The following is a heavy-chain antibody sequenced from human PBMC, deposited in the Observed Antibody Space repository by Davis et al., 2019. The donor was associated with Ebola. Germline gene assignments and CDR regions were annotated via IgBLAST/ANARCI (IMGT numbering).Heavy chain of an antibody. CDR3: ARFLEWKADY. Sequence: GESLKISCKDSGNSFASRWIGWVRQMPGKGLEWMGIIYTGDSDTRYSPSFRGQVTISADKSIKTAFLQWSSLKASDTAMYYCARFLEWKADYWGQGTLVTVSS. CDR2: IYTGDSDT. V-gene: IGHV5-51*03. CDR1: GNSFASRW. D-gene: IGHD3-3*01. J-gene: IGHJ4*02.